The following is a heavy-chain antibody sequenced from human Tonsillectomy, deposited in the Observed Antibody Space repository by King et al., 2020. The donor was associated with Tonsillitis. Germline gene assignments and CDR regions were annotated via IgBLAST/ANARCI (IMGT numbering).Heavy chain of an antibody. Sequence: QLVQSGGGLVKPGGSLRLSCAASGFTFSDAWMSWVRQAPGKGLEWVGRIKSKNDGETIDHAASVKGRFSFSRDDSRNTLYLQMDSLKTEDTAVYYCVTSLVTTFGAVIVIGTPDAFDVWGQGTMVTVSS. D-gene: IGHD3-16*02. CDR3: VTSLVTTFGAVIVIGTPDAFDV. CDR2: IKSKNDGETI. V-gene: IGHV3-15*01. CDR1: GFTFSDAW. J-gene: IGHJ3*01.